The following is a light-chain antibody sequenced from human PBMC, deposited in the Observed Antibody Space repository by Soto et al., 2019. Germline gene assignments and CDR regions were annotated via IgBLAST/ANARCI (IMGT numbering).Light chain of an antibody. CDR2: AAD. V-gene: IGKV1-9*01. CDR3: HQLKSYPLT. J-gene: IGKJ5*01. Sequence: DIQLTQSPSFLSASVGDRVTITCRASQGISTYLAWYQQKPGRAPKLLVSAADTLQSGVPSRFSGSGSGTEFTLTINSLQPEDCATYYCHQLKSYPLTFGQGTRLEIK. CDR1: QGISTY.